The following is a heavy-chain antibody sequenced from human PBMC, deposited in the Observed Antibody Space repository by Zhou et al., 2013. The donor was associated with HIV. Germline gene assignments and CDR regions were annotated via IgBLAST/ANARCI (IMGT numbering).Heavy chain of an antibody. CDR3: ARGRGRGGYEWNF. CDR2: MNPNSGNT. J-gene: IGHJ4*02. Sequence: QVQLVQSGAEVKKPGASVKVSCKASGYTFSNYDINWVRRATGQGLEWMGWMNPNSGNTGYAQKFQGRVSMTRNTSITTAYLDLRNLTSDDTAIYYCARGRGRGGYEWNFWGQGTLLTVSS. CDR1: GYTFSNYD. D-gene: IGHD5-12*01. V-gene: IGHV1-8*02.